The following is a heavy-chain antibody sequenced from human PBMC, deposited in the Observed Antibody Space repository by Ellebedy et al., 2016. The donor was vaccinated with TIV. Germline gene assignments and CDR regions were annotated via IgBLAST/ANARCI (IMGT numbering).Heavy chain of an antibody. Sequence: SVKVSXXASGFTFTSSAVQWVRQARGQRLEWIGWIVVGSGNTNYAQKFQERVTITRDMSTSTAYMELSSLRSEDTAVYYCARGSLTMIARGAFDIWGQGTMVTVSS. V-gene: IGHV1-58*01. J-gene: IGHJ3*02. CDR2: IVVGSGNT. CDR3: ARGSLTMIARGAFDI. D-gene: IGHD3-22*01. CDR1: GFTFTSSA.